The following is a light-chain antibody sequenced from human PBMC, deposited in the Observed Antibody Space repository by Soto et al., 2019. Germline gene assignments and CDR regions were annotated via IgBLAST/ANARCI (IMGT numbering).Light chain of an antibody. CDR2: DAS. V-gene: IGKV1-9*01. Sequence: DIQLTQSPSFLSASVGDRVTITCRASQGISSYLAWFQQKPGEAPNLLIYDASVMQRGVPSRFSGSGSGSEFTLTISRLQPEDFATYYCQQLHTYPYTFGQGTKLEIK. CDR3: QQLHTYPYT. CDR1: QGISSY. J-gene: IGKJ2*01.